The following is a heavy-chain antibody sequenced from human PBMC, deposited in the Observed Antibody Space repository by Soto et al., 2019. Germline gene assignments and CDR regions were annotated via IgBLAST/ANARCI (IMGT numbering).Heavy chain of an antibody. D-gene: IGHD3-10*01. CDR1: GGSFSGYY. V-gene: IGHV4-34*01. CDR3: ARRSLWFGELSSGIDY. Sequence: PSETLSLTCAVYGGSFSGYYWSWIRQPPGKGLEWIGEINHSGSTNYNPSLKSRVTISVDTSKNQFSLKLSSVTAADTAVYYCARRSLWFGELSSGIDYWGQGTLVTVSS. J-gene: IGHJ4*02. CDR2: INHSGST.